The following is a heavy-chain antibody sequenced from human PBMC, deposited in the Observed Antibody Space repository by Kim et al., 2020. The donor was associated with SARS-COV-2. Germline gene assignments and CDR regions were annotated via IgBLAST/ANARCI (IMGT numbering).Heavy chain of an antibody. J-gene: IGHJ1*01. Sequence: GGSLRLSCAASGFTFSSYGMHWVRQAPGKGLEWVAVISYDGSNKYYADSVKGRFTISRDNSKNTLYLQMNSLRAEDTAVYYCAKSIHLYDSSGYYPEKTAEYFQHWGQGTLVTVSS. CDR3: AKSIHLYDSSGYYPEKTAEYFQH. CDR2: ISYDGSNK. D-gene: IGHD3-22*01. CDR1: GFTFSSYG. V-gene: IGHV3-30*18.